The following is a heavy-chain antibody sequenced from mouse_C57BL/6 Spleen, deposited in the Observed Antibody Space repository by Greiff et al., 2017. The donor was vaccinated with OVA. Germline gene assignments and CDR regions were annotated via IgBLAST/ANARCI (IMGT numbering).Heavy chain of an antibody. Sequence: VQLQQSGAELVKPGASVKLSCTASGFNIKDYYMHWVKQRTEQGLEWIGRIDPEDGETKYAPKFQGKATITADTSPNTAYLQLSSLTSEDTAVYYSVPSYFSASGTGDWGHGTTLTVSS. V-gene: IGHV14-2*01. J-gene: IGHJ2*01. CDR2: IDPEDGET. D-gene: IGHD1-1*01. CDR1: GFNIKDYY. CDR3: VPSYFSASGTGD.